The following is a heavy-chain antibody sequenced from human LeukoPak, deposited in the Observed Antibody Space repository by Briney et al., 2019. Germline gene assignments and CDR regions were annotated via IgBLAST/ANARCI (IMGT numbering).Heavy chain of an antibody. J-gene: IGHJ4*02. V-gene: IGHV3-21*01. CDR1: GFVFSSYS. CDR3: VRLRRNSDSSGYFYYYDN. Sequence: GGSLRLSCAASGFVFSSYSFNSVRQAPGKGLEWVASVNTVSSYIYYADSVRGRFTISRDNAKNSVLLQMNSLRAEDMAMYYCVRLRRNSDSSGYFYYYDNWGQGTLVTVSS. D-gene: IGHD3-22*01. CDR2: VNTVSSYI.